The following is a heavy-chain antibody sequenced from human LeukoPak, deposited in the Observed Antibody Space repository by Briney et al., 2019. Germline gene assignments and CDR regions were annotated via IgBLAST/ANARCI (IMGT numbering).Heavy chain of an antibody. CDR1: GGTFSSYA. J-gene: IGHJ4*02. Sequence: ASVKVSCKASGGTFSSYAISWVRQAPGQGLEWMGWINPNNGGTNIAQKFQGRVTMTSDTSISTAYMELSRLRSDDTAVYYCARGNFDWSAELNYWGQGTLVTVSS. CDR3: ARGNFDWSAELNY. V-gene: IGHV1-2*02. D-gene: IGHD3-9*01. CDR2: INPNNGGT.